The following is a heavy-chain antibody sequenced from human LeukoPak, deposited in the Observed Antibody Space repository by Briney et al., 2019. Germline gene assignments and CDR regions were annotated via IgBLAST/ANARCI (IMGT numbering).Heavy chain of an antibody. CDR2: ISSSSSTI. J-gene: IGHJ4*02. D-gene: IGHD2-2*01. V-gene: IGHV3-48*04. CDR1: GFTFSSYS. CDR3: AREDKPAATTMFDY. Sequence: GGSLRLSCAASGFTFSSYSMNWVRQAPGKGLEWVSYISSSSSTIYYADSVKGRFTISRDNAKNSLYLQMNSLRAEDTAVYYCAREDKPAATTMFDYWGQGTLVTVYS.